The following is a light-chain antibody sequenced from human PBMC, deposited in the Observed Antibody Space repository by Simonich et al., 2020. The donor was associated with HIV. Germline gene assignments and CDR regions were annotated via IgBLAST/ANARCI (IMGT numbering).Light chain of an antibody. V-gene: IGKV3-20*01. Sequence: EIVMTQSPATLSVSPGERATLSCRASQSVSSNLAWYQQKPGQAPRLLIHGASSRATGIPDRFSGSGSGTDFTLTISRLGPEDFAVYYCQQYGSSPWTFGQGTKVEIK. J-gene: IGKJ1*01. CDR3: QQYGSSPWT. CDR2: GAS. CDR1: QSVSSN.